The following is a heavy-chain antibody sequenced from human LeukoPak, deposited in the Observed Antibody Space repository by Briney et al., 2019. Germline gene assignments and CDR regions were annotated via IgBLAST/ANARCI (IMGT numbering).Heavy chain of an antibody. CDR1: GGSFSGYY. V-gene: IGHV4-34*01. J-gene: IGHJ4*02. D-gene: IGHD6-19*01. CDR3: ARSSSGWYGGKFGY. Sequence: SETLSLTCAVYGGSFSGYYWSWIRQPPGKGLEWIGEINHSGSTNYNPSLKSRVTISVDTSKNQFSLKLSSVTAADTAAYYCARSSSGWYGGKFGYWGQGTLVTVSS. CDR2: INHSGST.